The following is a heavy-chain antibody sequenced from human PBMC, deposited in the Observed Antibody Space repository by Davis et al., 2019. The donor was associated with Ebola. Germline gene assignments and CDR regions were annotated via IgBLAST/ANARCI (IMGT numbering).Heavy chain of an antibody. CDR1: GYTFTSYG. CDR3: ARGPKGQGYNIDY. D-gene: IGHD5-24*01. Sequence: ASVKVSCKASGYTFTSYGFSWVRQAPGQGPEWMGWISLNSGSTKFSHKFQGRVTITSDTSISTAYMELSSLRSEDTAVYYCARGPKGQGYNIDYWGQGTLVTVSS. V-gene: IGHV1-8*01. CDR2: ISLNSGST. J-gene: IGHJ4*02.